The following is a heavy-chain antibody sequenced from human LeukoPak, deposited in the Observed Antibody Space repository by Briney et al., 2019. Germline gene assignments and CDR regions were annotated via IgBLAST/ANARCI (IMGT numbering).Heavy chain of an antibody. CDR2: IYTSGSI. CDR1: GGSISSGSYY. V-gene: IGHV4-61*02. Sequence: SETLSLTCTVSGGSISSGSYYWSWIRQPAGKGLEWIGRIYTSGSINYNPSLKSRVTISVDTSKNQFSLKLSSVTAADTAVYYCARVGATFDYWGQGTLVTVSS. J-gene: IGHJ4*02. D-gene: IGHD1-26*01. CDR3: ARVGATFDY.